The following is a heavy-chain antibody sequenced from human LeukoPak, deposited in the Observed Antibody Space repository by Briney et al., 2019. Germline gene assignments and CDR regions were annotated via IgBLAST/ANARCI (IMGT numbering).Heavy chain of an antibody. J-gene: IGHJ4*02. CDR2: VHYSGTA. CDR3: ARGYGDFRVEGRYFHS. CDR1: DGSITNDD. V-gene: IGHV4-59*01. Sequence: SSETLSLTCTVSDGSITNDDWSWVRQPPGKGLEFIGHVHYSGTANYKPSLRSRVTISIATSKQQFFLKLKSVTAADTAVYYCARGYGDFRVEGRYFHSWGQGTLVTVSS. D-gene: IGHD4-17*01.